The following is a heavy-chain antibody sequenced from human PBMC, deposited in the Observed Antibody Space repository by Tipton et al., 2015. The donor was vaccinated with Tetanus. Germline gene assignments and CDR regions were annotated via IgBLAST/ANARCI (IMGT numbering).Heavy chain of an antibody. Sequence: TLSLTCTVSGGSINPYYWSWIRQPPGKGLEWIGNVYYSGSTYYNPSLKSRVTISVDTSKNRFSLKLSSVTAADTAVYYCARGGLTPYEKDYWGQGTLVTVSS. D-gene: IGHD3-3*01. CDR2: VYYSGST. CDR1: GGSINPYY. CDR3: ARGGLTPYEKDY. J-gene: IGHJ4*02. V-gene: IGHV4-59*12.